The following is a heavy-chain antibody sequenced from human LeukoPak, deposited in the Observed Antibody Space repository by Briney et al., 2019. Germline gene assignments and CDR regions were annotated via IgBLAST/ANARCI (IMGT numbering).Heavy chain of an antibody. D-gene: IGHD4-17*01. V-gene: IGHV3-11*01. CDR3: AKIKKHDYGDYVGYFDY. CDR1: GFTFSDYY. CDR2: ISSSGSTI. J-gene: IGHJ4*02. Sequence: GGSLRLSCAASGFTFSDYYMSWIRQAPGKGLEWVSYISSSGSTIYYADSVKGRFTISRDNAKNSLYLQMNSLRAEDTAVYYCAKIKKHDYGDYVGYFDYWGQGTLVTVSS.